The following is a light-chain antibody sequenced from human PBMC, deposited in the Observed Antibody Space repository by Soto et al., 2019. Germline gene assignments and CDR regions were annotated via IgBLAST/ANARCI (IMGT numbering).Light chain of an antibody. CDR3: QKSNSAWT. Sequence: DIQMTQSPSSLAASVGDRVIITCRASQGINNHLAWYQQKPGKVPKLLIYAASTLQSGVPSRFSGSGSGTDFTLTISSLQPEDVATYYCQKSNSAWTFGQGTKVETK. J-gene: IGKJ1*01. CDR1: QGINNH. CDR2: AAS. V-gene: IGKV1-27*01.